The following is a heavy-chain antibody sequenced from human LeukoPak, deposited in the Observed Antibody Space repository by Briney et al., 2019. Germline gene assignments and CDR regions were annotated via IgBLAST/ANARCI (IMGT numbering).Heavy chain of an antibody. J-gene: IGHJ6*02. CDR1: GGSLSGYY. D-gene: IGHD3-10*01. Sequence: SETLSLTCAVYGGSLSGYYWSWIRQPPGKGLEWIGEINHSGSTNYNPSLKSRVTISVDTSKNQFSLKLSSVTAADTAVYYCARYRERPLWFGELFRRYGMDVWGQGTTVTVSS. CDR3: ARYRERPLWFGELFRRYGMDV. V-gene: IGHV4-34*01. CDR2: INHSGST.